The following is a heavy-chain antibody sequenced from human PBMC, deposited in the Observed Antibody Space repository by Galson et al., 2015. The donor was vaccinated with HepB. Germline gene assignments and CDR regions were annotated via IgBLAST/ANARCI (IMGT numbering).Heavy chain of an antibody. V-gene: IGHV4-34*01. J-gene: IGHJ4*02. D-gene: IGHD4-23*01. Sequence: SETLSLTCAVYGGSFSGYYWSWIRQPPGKGLEWIGEINHSGSTNYNPSLKSRVTISVDTSKNQFSLKLSSVTAADTAVYYCARGAGTTVVITPLDYWGQGTLVTVSS. CDR3: ARGAGTTVVITPLDY. CDR1: GGSFSGYY. CDR2: INHSGST.